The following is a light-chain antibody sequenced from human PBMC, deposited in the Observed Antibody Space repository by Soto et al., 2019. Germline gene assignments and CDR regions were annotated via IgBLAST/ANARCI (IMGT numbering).Light chain of an antibody. V-gene: IGLV2-14*01. CDR2: DVT. J-gene: IGLJ1*01. Sequence: QSVLSQPAAVSGCPGQSITISWTGTSSDVGGFEYVSWYQHQPGKAPKLIIYDVTKRPSGVSNRFSGSKCGNTASLTISGIQAEDEGDYYCGSITRSSTSVFGTGTKVTVL. CDR3: GSITRSSTSV. CDR1: SSDVGGFEY.